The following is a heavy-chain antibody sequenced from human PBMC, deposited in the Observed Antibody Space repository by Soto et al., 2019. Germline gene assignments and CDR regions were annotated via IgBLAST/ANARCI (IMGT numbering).Heavy chain of an antibody. CDR3: GHRPGGSGWRYYFDY. CDR1: GFSLTSTGVG. Sequence: GSGPTLVNPTQTLTLTCSFSGFSLTSTGVGVGWFRQPPGKALEWLGLTYWNDDDRYRSSLRSRLTITKDTSKNQVVLTMTNMDPEDTATYYCGHRPGGSGWRYYFDYWGQGTLVTVSS. V-gene: IGHV2-5*01. D-gene: IGHD6-19*01. CDR2: TYWNDDD. J-gene: IGHJ4*02.